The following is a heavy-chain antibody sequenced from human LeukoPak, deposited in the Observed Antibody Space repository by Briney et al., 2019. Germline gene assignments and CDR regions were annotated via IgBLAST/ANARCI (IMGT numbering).Heavy chain of an antibody. CDR1: GDSINSYY. D-gene: IGHD3-10*01. CDR2: ISYSGST. J-gene: IGHJ4*02. CDR3: ARHAYYSDSGTYPLVY. V-gene: IGHV4-59*08. Sequence: SETLSLTGTVSGDSINSYYWSWIRQPPGKRLEWIAYISYSGSTNYNPSLKSRVTISVDTSKNQFSLKLSSVTAADTAVCYCARHAYYSDSGTYPLVYWGQGTLVTVSS.